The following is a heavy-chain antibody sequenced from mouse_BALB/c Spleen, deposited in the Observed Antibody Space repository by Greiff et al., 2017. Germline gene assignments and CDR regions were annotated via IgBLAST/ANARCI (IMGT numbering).Heavy chain of an antibody. D-gene: IGHD2-4*01. CDR2: ISSGGST. CDR1: GFTFSSYA. CDR3: ARGDYYDYEAWFAY. V-gene: IGHV5-6-5*01. Sequence: EVKLMESGGGLVKPGGSLKLSCAASGFTFSSYAMSWVRQTPEKRLEWVASISSGGSTYYPDSVKGRFTISRDNARNILYLQMSSLRSEDTAMYYCARGDYYDYEAWFAYWGQGTLVTVSA. J-gene: IGHJ3*01.